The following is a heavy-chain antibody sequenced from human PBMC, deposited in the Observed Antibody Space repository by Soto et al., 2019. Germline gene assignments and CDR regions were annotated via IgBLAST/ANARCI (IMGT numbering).Heavy chain of an antibody. CDR2: INPSGGST. V-gene: IGHV1-46*01. CDR3: ARDSSGWPLTNYYYYGMDV. D-gene: IGHD6-19*01. Sequence: GASVKVSCKASGYTFTSYYMHWVRQAPGQGLEWMGIINPSGGSTSYAQKFQGRVTMTRDTSTSTVYMELSSLRSGDTAVYYCARDSSGWPLTNYYYYGMDVWGQGTTVTVSS. J-gene: IGHJ6*02. CDR1: GYTFTSYY.